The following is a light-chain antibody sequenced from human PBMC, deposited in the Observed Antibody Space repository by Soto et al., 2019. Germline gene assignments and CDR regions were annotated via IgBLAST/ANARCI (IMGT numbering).Light chain of an antibody. CDR3: CSYGGSSTLV. J-gene: IGLJ3*02. Sequence: QSALTQPASVSGSPGQSITISCTGTSSDVGSYNLVSWYQQHPGKAPKLMIYEGSKRPSGVSNRFSGPQSGNTASLTISGLQAEEEADYYCCSYGGSSTLVFGGGTKVTVL. V-gene: IGLV2-23*01. CDR2: EGS. CDR1: SSDVGSYNL.